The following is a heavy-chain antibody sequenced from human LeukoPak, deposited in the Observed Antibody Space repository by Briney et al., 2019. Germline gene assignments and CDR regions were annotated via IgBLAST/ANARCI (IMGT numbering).Heavy chain of an antibody. CDR1: GGTFSSYT. CDR3: AREGDMTPFDY. J-gene: IGHJ4*02. CDR2: IIPILGIA. V-gene: IGHV1-69*04. Sequence: GASVKVSCKASGGTFSSYTISWVRQAPGQGLEWMGRIIPILGIANYAQTFPGRVTITANKSTSTAYMELSSLRSEDTAVYYCAREGDMTPFDYWGQGTLVTVSS.